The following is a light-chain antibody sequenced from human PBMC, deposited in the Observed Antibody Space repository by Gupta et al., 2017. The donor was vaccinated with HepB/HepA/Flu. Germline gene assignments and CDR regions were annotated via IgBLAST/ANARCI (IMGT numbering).Light chain of an antibody. J-gene: IGLJ2*01. CDR3: QAWDSSTVV. CDR1: KLGDKY. CDR2: QDS. Sequence: SYELTQPPSVSVSPGQTASITCSGDKLGDKYACWYQQKPGQSPVLVIYQDSKRPSGIPERFSGSNSGNTDTLTISGTQAMDEADYYCQAWDSSTVVFGGGTKLTV. V-gene: IGLV3-1*01.